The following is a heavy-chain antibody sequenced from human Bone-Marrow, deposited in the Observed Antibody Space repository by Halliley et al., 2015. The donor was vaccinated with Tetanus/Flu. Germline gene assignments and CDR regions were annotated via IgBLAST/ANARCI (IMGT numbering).Heavy chain of an antibody. CDR1: GYSFSNQW. J-gene: IGHJ4*02. V-gene: IGHV5-51*03. Sequence: QLVQSGAEVRKSGESLKISCKGSGYSFSNQWIAWVRQMPGRGLEWMGIIYPGDSDTSYSPSFEGQVTMSADKSISTAYLQWNARKASDTAVYYCLRRRGGAWYFDYWGQGTLVTVSS. CDR2: IYPGDSDT. D-gene: IGHD6-19*01. CDR3: LRRRGGAWYFDY.